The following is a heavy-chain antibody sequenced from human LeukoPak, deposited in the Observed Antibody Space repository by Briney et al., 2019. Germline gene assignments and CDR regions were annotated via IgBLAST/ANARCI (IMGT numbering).Heavy chain of an antibody. D-gene: IGHD6-13*01. J-gene: IGHJ4*02. V-gene: IGHV4-39*01. CDR3: ARHAGGISATGTRPFDY. CDR1: GAPYNRSTDY. Sequence: SETLSLTCTVSGAPYNRSTDYWARVRRPPGKGLEWNGSICYSWSTYSTPPLKSRVTMSVDTSKNQFSLKLSSVTAADTAVYYCARHAGGISATGTRPFDYWGQGTLVTVSS. CDR2: ICYSWST.